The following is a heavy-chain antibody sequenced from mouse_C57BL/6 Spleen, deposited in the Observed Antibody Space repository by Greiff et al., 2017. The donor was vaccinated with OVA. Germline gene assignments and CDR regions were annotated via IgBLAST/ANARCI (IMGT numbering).Heavy chain of an antibody. V-gene: IGHV10-1*01. J-gene: IGHJ4*01. CDR1: GFSFNTYA. CDR3: VRGGLTFYAMDY. CDR2: IRSKSNNYAT. Sequence: EVHLVESGGGLVQPKGSLKLSCAASGFSFNTYAMNWVRQAPGKGLEWVARIRSKSNNYATYYADSVKDRFTISRDDSESMLYLQMNNLKTEDTAMYYCVRGGLTFYAMDYWGQGTSVTVSS. D-gene: IGHD3-1*01.